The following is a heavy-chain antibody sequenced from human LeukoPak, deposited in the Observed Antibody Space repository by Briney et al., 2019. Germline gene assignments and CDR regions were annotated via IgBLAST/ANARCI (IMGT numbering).Heavy chain of an antibody. CDR1: GFTFSSYA. CDR2: ISGSGGST. Sequence: GGSLRLSCAASGFTFSSYAMSWVRQAPGKGLEWVSAISGSGGSTYYADSVKGRFTISRDNSKNTLYLQMNSLRAEDTAVYYCARGPYYDFWSGYYTLYYYYMDVWGKGTTVTVSS. J-gene: IGHJ6*03. D-gene: IGHD3-3*01. CDR3: ARGPYYDFWSGYYTLYYYYMDV. V-gene: IGHV3-23*01.